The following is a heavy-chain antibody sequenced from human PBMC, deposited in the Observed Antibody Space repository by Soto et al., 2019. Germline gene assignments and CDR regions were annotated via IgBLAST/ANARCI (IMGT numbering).Heavy chain of an antibody. Sequence: EVQVLESGGGLVQPGGCLRLSCAASGFTFSSYAMSWVRQGPGQGLEWVSAISESGGSTYYADSVKGRFTISRDNSKNTLYLKMNSLRVEDTAVYYCAKPSTRYCGGDCSWDYWGQGTLVTVSS. V-gene: IGHV3-23*01. CDR2: ISESGGST. CDR3: AKPSTRYCGGDCSWDY. D-gene: IGHD2-21*02. CDR1: GFTFSSYA. J-gene: IGHJ4*02.